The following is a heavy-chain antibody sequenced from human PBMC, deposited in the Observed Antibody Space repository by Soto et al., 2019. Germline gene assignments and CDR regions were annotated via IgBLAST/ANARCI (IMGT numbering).Heavy chain of an antibody. CDR1: GFTVSRNY. Sequence: EVQLVESGGGLIQPGGSLRLSCAASGFTVSRNYMSWVRQAPGKGLEWVSVIYSGGSTDYADSVKGRFTISRDNSKNTLYLQMNSLRAEDTAVYYCARARDGYNFLYEPTWGQGTLVTVSS. V-gene: IGHV3-53*01. CDR2: IYSGGST. D-gene: IGHD5-12*01. CDR3: ARARDGYNFLYEPT. J-gene: IGHJ4*02.